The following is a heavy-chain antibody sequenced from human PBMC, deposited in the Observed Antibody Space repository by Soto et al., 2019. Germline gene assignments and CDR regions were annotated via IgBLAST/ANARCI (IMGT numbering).Heavy chain of an antibody. V-gene: IGHV3-23*01. Sequence: GGSLRLSCAASGFTFRNNVLSWVRQAPGKGLDWVSGITGSGRDTYYADSVKGRFTISRDNSKNMVFLQMNSLRAEDTAVYYCARDSPQSSYFDYWGQGTLVTVSS. CDR3: ARDSPQSSYFDY. CDR2: ITGSGRDT. D-gene: IGHD1-26*01. J-gene: IGHJ4*02. CDR1: GFTFRNNV.